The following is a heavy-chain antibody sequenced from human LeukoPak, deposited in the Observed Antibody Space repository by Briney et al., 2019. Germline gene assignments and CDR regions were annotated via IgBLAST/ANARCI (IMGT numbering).Heavy chain of an antibody. J-gene: IGHJ4*02. CDR3: AILTSYFDY. D-gene: IGHD3-10*01. Sequence: PSETLSLTCAVYGGSFSGYYWSWIRQPPGKGLEWIGEINHSGSTNYNPSLKSRVTISVDTSKNQFSLKLSSVTAADTAVYYCAILTSYFDYWGQGTLVTVSS. V-gene: IGHV4-34*01. CDR1: GGSFSGYY. CDR2: INHSGST.